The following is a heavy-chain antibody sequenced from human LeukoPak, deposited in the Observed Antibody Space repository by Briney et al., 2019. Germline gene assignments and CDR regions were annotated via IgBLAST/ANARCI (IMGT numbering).Heavy chain of an antibody. D-gene: IGHD5/OR15-5a*01. CDR3: TTEFFGSVYNN. CDR2: IKSQTRGATT. Sequence: TGGSLRLSCAGSGFGFSDAWMSWVRQAPGKGLEWVGHIKSQTRGATTDYAAPVKGRFTISRDDSKNTVYLQLTSLQTDDTGVYHCTTEFFGSVYNNWGQGTLVTVSS. CDR1: GFGFSDAW. V-gene: IGHV3-15*01. J-gene: IGHJ4*02.